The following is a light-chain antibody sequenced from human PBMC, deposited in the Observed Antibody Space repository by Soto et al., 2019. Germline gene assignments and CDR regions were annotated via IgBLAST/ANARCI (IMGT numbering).Light chain of an antibody. J-gene: IGKJ1*01. V-gene: IGKV3-20*01. Sequence: EILLTQSPGTLSLCPGERATLSCRASQSVSSNYLAWYQQKRGQAPRLLIYGASSRATGIPTRFSGSGSGTDFTLTISRLEPEDFAVYYCQQYDTSPRTFGQGTKVEI. CDR2: GAS. CDR1: QSVSSNY. CDR3: QQYDTSPRT.